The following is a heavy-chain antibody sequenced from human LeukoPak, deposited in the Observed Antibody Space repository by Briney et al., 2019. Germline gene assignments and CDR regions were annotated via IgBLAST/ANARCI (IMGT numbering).Heavy chain of an antibody. CDR3: ARETPSYDYVWGSYLSGSFDY. D-gene: IGHD3-16*01. V-gene: IGHV4-38-2*02. CDR2: FYHSGST. J-gene: IGHJ4*02. Sequence: PSETLSLTCTVSGYSISSGYYWGWIRQPPGKGLEWIGSFYHSGSTYYNPSLKSRVTISVDTSKNQFSLTLSSVTAADTAVYYCARETPSYDYVWGSYLSGSFDYWGQGTLVTVSS. CDR1: GYSISSGYY.